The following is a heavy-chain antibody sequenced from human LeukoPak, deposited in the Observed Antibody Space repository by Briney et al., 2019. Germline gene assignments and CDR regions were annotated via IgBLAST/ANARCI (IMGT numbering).Heavy chain of an antibody. CDR3: AKVKNMNWFDP. D-gene: IGHD1/OR15-1a*01. V-gene: IGHV3-30*02. CDR2: IRYDGNSK. J-gene: IGHJ5*02. CDR1: GFTFRNYG. Sequence: GGSLRLSCAASGFTFRNYGMHWVRQAPGKGLEWVAFIRYDGNSKYYADSVKGRFTIYKDTSKTTMYLQMHSLRVEDTALYYCAKVKNMNWFDPWGQGTLVTVSS.